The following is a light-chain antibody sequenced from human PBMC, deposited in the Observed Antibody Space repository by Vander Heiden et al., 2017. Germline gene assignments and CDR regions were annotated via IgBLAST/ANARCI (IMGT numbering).Light chain of an antibody. Sequence: QSVLTQPHSVSGAPGQRVTISCTGSSSNIGSGFDVHWYQQLPGTAPKLLIYGNTNRPSGVPDRFSGSKSGTSASLAITGLQAEDEADYYCQSYDSSLDWVFGGGTKLTVL. V-gene: IGLV1-40*01. CDR3: QSYDSSLDWV. CDR1: SSNIGSGFD. CDR2: GNT. J-gene: IGLJ3*02.